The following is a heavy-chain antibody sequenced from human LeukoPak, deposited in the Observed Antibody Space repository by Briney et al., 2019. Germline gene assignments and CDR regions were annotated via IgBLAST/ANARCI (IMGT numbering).Heavy chain of an antibody. CDR1: GFTFSSYA. Sequence: GGSLRLSCAASGFTFSSYAMHWVRQAPGKGLEWVAVISYDGSNKYYADSVKGRFTISRDNSKNTLYLQMNSLRAEDTAVYYCASGPGTAVAGMAFDIWGQGTMVTVSS. CDR2: ISYDGSNK. J-gene: IGHJ3*02. V-gene: IGHV3-30*04. CDR3: ASGPGTAVAGMAFDI. D-gene: IGHD6-19*01.